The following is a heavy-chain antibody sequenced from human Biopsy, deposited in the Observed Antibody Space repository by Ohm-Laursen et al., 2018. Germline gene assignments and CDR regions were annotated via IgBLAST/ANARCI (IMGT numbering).Heavy chain of an antibody. CDR3: ARMGCSGGSCHYYSYGMDV. J-gene: IGHJ6*02. CDR2: IHHSGST. CDR1: GVSITAYY. D-gene: IGHD2-15*01. V-gene: IGHV4-4*09. Sequence: TLSLTCTVSGVSITAYYWSWIRQPPGKVLDCIGNIHHSGSTNYNPSLKSRLTISVDTSKNHFSLKLIFVTAADTAVYYCARMGCSGGSCHYYSYGMDVWGQGTTVTVSS.